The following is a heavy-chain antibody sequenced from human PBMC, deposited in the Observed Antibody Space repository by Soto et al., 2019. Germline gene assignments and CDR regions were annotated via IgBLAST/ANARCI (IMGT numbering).Heavy chain of an antibody. V-gene: IGHV1-18*01. D-gene: IGHD2-21*02. J-gene: IGHJ4*02. CDR1: GYTFTSYG. CDR2: ISAYNGNT. Sequence: ASVKVSCKASGYTFTSYGISWVRQAPGQGLEWMGWISAYNGNTNYAQKLQGRVTMTTDTSTSTAYMELRSLRSDDTAVYYCERDNFPYCGGDCAFDYWGQGTMVTVSS. CDR3: ERDNFPYCGGDCAFDY.